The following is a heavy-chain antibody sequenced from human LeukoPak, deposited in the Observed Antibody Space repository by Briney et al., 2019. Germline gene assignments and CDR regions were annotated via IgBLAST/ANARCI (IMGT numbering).Heavy chain of an antibody. V-gene: IGHV3-21*04. CDR1: GFTFSSYS. J-gene: IGHJ4*02. D-gene: IGHD2-21*01. Sequence: GGSLRLSCAASGFTFSSYSMNWVRQAPGKGLEWVSSISSSSSYIYYADSVKGRFTISRDNAKNSLYLQMNSLRAEDTALYYCAKVADVYSVYYFDSWGPGTLVTVSS. CDR2: ISSSSSYI. CDR3: AKVADVYSVYYFDS.